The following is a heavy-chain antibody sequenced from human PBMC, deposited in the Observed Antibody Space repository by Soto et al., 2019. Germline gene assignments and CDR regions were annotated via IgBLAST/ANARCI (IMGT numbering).Heavy chain of an antibody. J-gene: IGHJ4*02. CDR2: IYYSGST. V-gene: IGHV4-61*01. D-gene: IGHD5-12*01. CDR1: GGSVSSGSYY. CDR3: ARGDGYKIGFDY. Sequence: PSETLSLTCTVSGGSVSSGSYYWSWIRQPPGKGLEWIGYIYYSGSTNYNPSLKNRVTISVDTSKNQFSLKLSSVTAADTAVYYCARGDGYKIGFDYWGQGTLVTVSS.